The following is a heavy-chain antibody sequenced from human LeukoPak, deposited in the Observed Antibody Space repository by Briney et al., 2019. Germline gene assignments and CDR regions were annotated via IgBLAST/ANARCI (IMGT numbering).Heavy chain of an antibody. J-gene: IGHJ4*02. CDR3: ATGLDYGGNSGIGDY. V-gene: IGHV1-24*01. CDR1: GYTLTELS. Sequence: ASVKVSCKVSGYTLTELSMHWVRQAPGKGLEWMGGFDPEDGETIYAQKFQGRVTMTEDTSTDTAYMELSSLRSEDTAVYYCATGLDYGGNSGIGDYWGQGTLVTVSS. D-gene: IGHD4-23*01. CDR2: FDPEDGET.